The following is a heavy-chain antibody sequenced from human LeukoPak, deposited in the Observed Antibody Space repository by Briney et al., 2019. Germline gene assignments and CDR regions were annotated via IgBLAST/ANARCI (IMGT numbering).Heavy chain of an antibody. D-gene: IGHD1-26*01. CDR1: GFTFSTYS. CDR3: AKDPIFSGSYGVFDY. CDR2: ISSSSSTI. J-gene: IGHJ4*02. V-gene: IGHV3-48*01. Sequence: GGSLRLSCAASGFTFSTYSMNWVRQAPGKGLEWVSYISSSSSTIYYADSVEGRFTISRDNSKNTLYLQMNSLRAGDTAVYYCAKDPIFSGSYGVFDYWGQGTLVTVSS.